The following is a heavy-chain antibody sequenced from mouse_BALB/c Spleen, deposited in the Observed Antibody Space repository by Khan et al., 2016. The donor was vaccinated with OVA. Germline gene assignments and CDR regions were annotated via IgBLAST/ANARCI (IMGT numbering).Heavy chain of an antibody. D-gene: IGHD2-14*01. CDR1: GFDFSRYW. CDR2: INPDSSTI. J-gene: IGHJ3*01. CDR3: ARPYRYDGKARFAY. V-gene: IGHV4-1*02. Sequence: EVKLLESGGGLVQPGGSLKLSCAASGFDFSRYWMSWVRQAPGKGLEWIGEINPDSSTINYTPSLKDKFIISRDNAKNTLYLQMSKVRSEDTALYYCARPYRYDGKARFAYWGQGTLVTVSA.